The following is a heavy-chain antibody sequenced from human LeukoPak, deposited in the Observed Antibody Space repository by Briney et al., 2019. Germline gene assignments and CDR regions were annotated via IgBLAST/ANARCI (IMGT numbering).Heavy chain of an antibody. CDR3: ASSPAPIRSYFDF. D-gene: IGHD2-2*02. V-gene: IGHV3-21*01. Sequence: GGSLRLSCAASGLTFSSAWMSWVRQAPGKGLEWVSSISSTGNSIYYADSVKGRFTISRDNAKNSLYLQMNSLRAEDTAVYYCASSPAPIRSYFDFWGQGTLVTVSS. CDR1: GLTFSSAW. J-gene: IGHJ4*02. CDR2: ISSTGNSI.